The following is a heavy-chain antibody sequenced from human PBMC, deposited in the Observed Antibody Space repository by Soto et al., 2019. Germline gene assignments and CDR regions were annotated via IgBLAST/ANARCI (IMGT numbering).Heavy chain of an antibody. D-gene: IGHD3-3*01. CDR3: ARGVTVFGLVRRFWFDP. J-gene: IGHJ5*02. V-gene: IGHV4-34*01. CDR1: GGSFSGYY. Sequence: PSETLSLTCAVYGGSFSGYYWSWIRQPPGKGLEWIGEINHSGSTNYNPSLKSRVTISVDTSKNQFSLKLSSVTAADRAVYFCARGVTVFGLVRRFWFDPWGQGTLVTVSS. CDR2: INHSGST.